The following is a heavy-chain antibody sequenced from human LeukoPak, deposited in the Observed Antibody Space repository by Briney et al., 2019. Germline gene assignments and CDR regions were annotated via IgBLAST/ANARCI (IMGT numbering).Heavy chain of an antibody. D-gene: IGHD3-22*01. CDR3: STTYYYDSSEGY. Sequence: KPGGSPRLSCAASGFTFSNAWMNWVRQAPGKGLEWVGRIKSKTDGGTTDYAAPVKGRFTISRDDSKNTLYLQMNSLKTEDTAVYYCSTTYYYDSSEGYWGQGTLVTVSS. CDR1: GFTFSNAW. CDR2: IKSKTDGGTT. J-gene: IGHJ4*02. V-gene: IGHV3-15*07.